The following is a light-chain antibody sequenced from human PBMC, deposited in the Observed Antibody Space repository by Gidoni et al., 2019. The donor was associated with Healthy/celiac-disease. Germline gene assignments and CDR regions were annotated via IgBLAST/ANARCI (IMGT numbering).Light chain of an antibody. Sequence: ELVSTPSPATLSLSPGQRATLSCRASQSVSSYLAWYQQKPGQAPRLLIYDASNRAAGIPARFSGSGSGTDFTLTISSLEPEDFAVYYCQQRSNWPLTFGGGTKVEIK. V-gene: IGKV3-11*01. CDR1: QSVSSY. CDR3: QQRSNWPLT. J-gene: IGKJ4*01. CDR2: DAS.